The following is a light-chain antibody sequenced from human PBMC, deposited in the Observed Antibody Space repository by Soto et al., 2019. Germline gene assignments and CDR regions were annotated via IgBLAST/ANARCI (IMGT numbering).Light chain of an antibody. CDR2: LGS. Sequence: IVMTQSPLSLPVTPGEPASISCWSSQSLLHTNGYSYLDWYLQKPGQSPQLLIYLGSNRASGVPDRFSGSGSGTDFTLKISRVEAEDVGVYYCMQALQAWTFGQGTKVEIK. CDR1: QSLLHTNGYSY. V-gene: IGKV2-28*01. J-gene: IGKJ1*01. CDR3: MQALQAWT.